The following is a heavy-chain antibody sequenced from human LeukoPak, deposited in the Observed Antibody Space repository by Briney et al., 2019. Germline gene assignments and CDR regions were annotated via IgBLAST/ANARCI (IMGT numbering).Heavy chain of an antibody. CDR3: AKDLIAAAGTGFDY. CDR2: ISGSGGST. J-gene: IGHJ4*02. CDR1: GFTFSSYA. V-gene: IGHV3-23*01. Sequence: HTGRSLRLSCAASGFTFSSYAMSWVRQAPGKGLEWVSAISGSGGSTYYADSVKGRFTISRDNSKNTLYLQMNSLRAEDTAVYYCAKDLIAAAGTGFDYWGQGTLVTVSS. D-gene: IGHD6-13*01.